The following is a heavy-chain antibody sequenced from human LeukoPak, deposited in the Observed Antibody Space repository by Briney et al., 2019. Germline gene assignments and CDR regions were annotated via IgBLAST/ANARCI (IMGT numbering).Heavy chain of an antibody. CDR1: GDAITSGDDY. V-gene: IGHV4-30-4*01. D-gene: IGHD6-19*01. Sequence: SETLSLTGSVSGDAITSGDDYWNWIRQSPGKGLQWIGYIFFTGSTYYNPSLGSRFTISLDAPKNQFSLRLNSVTAADTAVYYCARGDYTVLAGSPFDLWGRGTLVTVSS. CDR2: IFFTGST. CDR3: ARGDYTVLAGSPFDL. J-gene: IGHJ4*02.